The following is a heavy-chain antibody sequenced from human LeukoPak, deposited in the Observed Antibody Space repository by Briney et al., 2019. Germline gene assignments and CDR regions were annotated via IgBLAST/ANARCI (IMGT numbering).Heavy chain of an antibody. CDR3: ARGSRRFDP. Sequence: PSETLSLTCVVYGGSFSGYYWSWIRQPPGKGLEWIGEINHSGSTNYNPSLKSRVTISVDTSKNQFSLKLNSVTAADTAVYYCARGSRRFDPWGQGTLVTVSS. CDR1: GGSFSGYY. J-gene: IGHJ5*02. CDR2: INHSGST. V-gene: IGHV4-34*01.